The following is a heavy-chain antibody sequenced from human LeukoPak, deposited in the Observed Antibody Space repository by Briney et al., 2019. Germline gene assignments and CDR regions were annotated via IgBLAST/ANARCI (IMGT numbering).Heavy chain of an antibody. CDR2: IYYSGDT. Sequence: PSETLSLTCTLSDGAIAGHSWRWIRPAPGKGLEWIGYIYYSGDTNYNPSLQSRFTVSVDTSKIQFSLKLSSVTAADTAVYYCARVGDFSRHGYIGDAFDIWGQGTMVTVSS. J-gene: IGHJ3*02. CDR1: DGAIAGHS. CDR3: ARVGDFSRHGYIGDAFDI. D-gene: IGHD5-24*01. V-gene: IGHV4-59*11.